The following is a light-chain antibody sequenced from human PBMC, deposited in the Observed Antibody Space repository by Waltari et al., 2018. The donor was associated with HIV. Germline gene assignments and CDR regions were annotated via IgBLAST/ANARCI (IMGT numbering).Light chain of an antibody. CDR2: EVS. Sequence: QSALTQSASVSGSPGQSITISCTRTSSDVATYKLVSWYQQHPGKAPKLMIYEVSKRPSGVSDRFSGSKSGDTASLTISGLQAEDEADYYCCSYVSNVIFGGGTKLTVL. CDR3: CSYVSNVI. J-gene: IGLJ2*01. V-gene: IGLV2-23*02. CDR1: SSDVATYKL.